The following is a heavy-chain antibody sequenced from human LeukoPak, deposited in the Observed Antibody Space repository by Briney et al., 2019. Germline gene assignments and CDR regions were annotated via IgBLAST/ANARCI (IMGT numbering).Heavy chain of an antibody. V-gene: IGHV4-34*01. CDR1: GGSFSGYY. J-gene: IGHJ3*02. CDR3: ARLRYFDWLHKGAFDI. Sequence: SETLSLTCAVYGGSFSGYYWSWIRQPPGKGLEWIGEINHSGSTNYHPSLKSRVTISVDTSKNQFSLKLSSVTAADTAVYYCARLRYFDWLHKGAFDIWGQGTMVTVSS. CDR2: INHSGST. D-gene: IGHD3-9*01.